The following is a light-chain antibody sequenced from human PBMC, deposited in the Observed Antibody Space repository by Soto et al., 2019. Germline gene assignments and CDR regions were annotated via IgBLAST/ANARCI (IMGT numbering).Light chain of an antibody. CDR2: DAS. CDR1: QSVRNE. J-gene: IGKJ5*01. Sequence: ESVLTQSPATLSLSTGERATLSCRASQSVRNELAWYQQKPGQPPRLLIYDASNMATGIPARFSGSGYGTDFTLTIRSLEPEDLAIYYCQQRANWPITCGQGTRLE. V-gene: IGKV3-11*01. CDR3: QQRANWPIT.